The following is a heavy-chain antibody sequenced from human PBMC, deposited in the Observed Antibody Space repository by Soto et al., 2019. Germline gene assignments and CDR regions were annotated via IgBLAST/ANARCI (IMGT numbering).Heavy chain of an antibody. CDR3: ARDLKMGVTMVRGVSRHYGMDV. Sequence: ASVKVSCKASGYTFTGYYMHWVRQAPGQGLEWMGWINPNSGGTNYAQKFQGWVTMTRDTSISTAYMELSRLRSDDTAVYYCARDLKMGVTMVRGVSRHYGMDVWGQGTTVTVSS. CDR1: GYTFTGYY. V-gene: IGHV1-2*04. D-gene: IGHD3-10*01. J-gene: IGHJ6*02. CDR2: INPNSGGT.